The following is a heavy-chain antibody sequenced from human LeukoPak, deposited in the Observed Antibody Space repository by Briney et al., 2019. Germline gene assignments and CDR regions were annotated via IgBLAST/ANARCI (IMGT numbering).Heavy chain of an antibody. Sequence: PSETLSLTCTVSGGSISSYYWSWIRQHPGKGLEWIGYIYYSGSTYYNPSLKSRVTISVDTSKNQFSLKLSSVTAADTAVYYCARQTFGALYFDSWGQGTLVTVSS. CDR3: ARQTFGALYFDS. CDR2: IYYSGST. CDR1: GGSISSYY. V-gene: IGHV4-59*08. D-gene: IGHD3-10*01. J-gene: IGHJ4*02.